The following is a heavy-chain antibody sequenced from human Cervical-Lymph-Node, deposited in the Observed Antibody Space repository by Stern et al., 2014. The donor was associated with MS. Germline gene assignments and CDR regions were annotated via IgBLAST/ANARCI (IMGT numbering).Heavy chain of an antibody. D-gene: IGHD5-24*01. J-gene: IGHJ4*02. V-gene: IGHV1-69*01. CDR1: GGTFSRNA. Sequence: MQLAESGAEVNKPPPSLKLSCKASGGTFSRNAISWVRQAPGQGLEWMGGIIPFFGTVYYAQKFQGRVTITADESTSTANMELSSLGSEDTAIYYCARDEDGYSSFWDWGQGTLVTVSS. CDR2: IIPFFGTV. CDR3: ARDEDGYSSFWD.